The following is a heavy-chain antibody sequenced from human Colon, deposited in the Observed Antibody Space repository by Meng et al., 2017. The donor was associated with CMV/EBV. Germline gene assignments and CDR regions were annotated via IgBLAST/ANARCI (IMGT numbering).Heavy chain of an antibody. CDR3: ARSPVLESTGN. CDR1: GFTFSTYW. V-gene: IGHV3-7*01. Sequence: GESLKISCAASGFTFSTYWLSWVRQAPGKGLQWVANIKTDGSEKYYVDSVKGRFTISRDNAKSSLYLEMSSLRAEDTAMYYCARSPVLESTGNWGQRTLVTVSS. D-gene: IGHD4-17*01. CDR2: IKTDGSEK. J-gene: IGHJ4*02.